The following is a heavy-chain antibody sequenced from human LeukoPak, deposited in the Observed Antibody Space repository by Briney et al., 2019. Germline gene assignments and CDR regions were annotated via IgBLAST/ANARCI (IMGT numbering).Heavy chain of an antibody. J-gene: IGHJ6*02. Sequence: PGGSLRLSCAASGFAFSSYWMSWVRQAPGKGLEWVSVIYSGGSTYYADSVKGRFTISRHNSKNTLYLQMNSLRAEDTAVYYCARVATYYYYGMDVWGQGTTVTVSS. CDR1: GFAFSSYW. CDR3: ARVATYYYYGMDV. CDR2: IYSGGST. V-gene: IGHV3-53*04.